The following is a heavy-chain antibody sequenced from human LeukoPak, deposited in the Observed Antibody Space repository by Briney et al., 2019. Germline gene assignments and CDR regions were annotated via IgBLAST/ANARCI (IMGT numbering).Heavy chain of an antibody. CDR1: GFTFSDYY. V-gene: IGHV3-11*01. Sequence: GGSLRLSCAASGFTFSDYYMSWIRQAPGKGLDWISYISSSGSTKYYADSVRGRFTISRDNAKKSLYLQMNSLRAEDTAVYYCARPSLATSWYNDFDLWGQGTMVTVSS. D-gene: IGHD6-13*01. J-gene: IGHJ3*01. CDR3: ARPSLATSWYNDFDL. CDR2: ISSSGSTK.